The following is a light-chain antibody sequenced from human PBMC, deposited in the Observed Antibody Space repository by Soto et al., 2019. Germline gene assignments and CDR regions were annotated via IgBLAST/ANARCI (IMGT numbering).Light chain of an antibody. CDR2: GNS. V-gene: IGLV1-40*01. CDR3: QSYDSSLSAL. J-gene: IGLJ3*02. CDR1: SSNIGAGYD. Sequence: QTVVTQPPSVSGAPGQRVTISCTGSSSNIGAGYDVHWYQQLPGTAPKLLIYGNSNRPSGVPDRFSGSKSGTSASLAITGLQAEDEADYYRQSYDSSLSALFGGGTQLTVL.